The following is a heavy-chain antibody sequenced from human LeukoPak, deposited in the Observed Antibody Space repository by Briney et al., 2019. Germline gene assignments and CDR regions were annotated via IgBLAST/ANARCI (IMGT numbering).Heavy chain of an antibody. Sequence: GASVKLSSKPSGYAFTSYGISWVRQAPGQGLGWMGWISTYNGNTNYAQKLQGRVTMTTDTSKSTAYMALRSLRSDDTAVYYCARDLHRVVVRGVPHYYYYMDVWGKGTTVTISS. D-gene: IGHD3-10*01. CDR3: ARDLHRVVVRGVPHYYYYMDV. J-gene: IGHJ6*03. CDR1: GYAFTSYG. CDR2: ISTYNGNT. V-gene: IGHV1-18*01.